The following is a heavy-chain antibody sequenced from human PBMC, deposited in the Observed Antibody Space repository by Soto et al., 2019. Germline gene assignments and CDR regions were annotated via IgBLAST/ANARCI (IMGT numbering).Heavy chain of an antibody. D-gene: IGHD6-19*01. CDR1: GFTFSSYG. CDR2: IWYDGSNK. J-gene: IGHJ4*02. CDR3: ARDEDSSGSDY. Sequence: GGSLRLSCAASGFTFSSYGMHWVRQAPGKGLEWVAVIWYDGSNKYYADSVKGRFTISRDNSKNTLYLQMNSLRAEDTAVYYCARDEDSSGSDYWGQGTLVTVSS. V-gene: IGHV3-33*01.